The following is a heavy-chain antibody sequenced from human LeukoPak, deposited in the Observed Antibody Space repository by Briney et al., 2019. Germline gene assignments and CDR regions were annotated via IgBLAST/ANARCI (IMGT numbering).Heavy chain of an antibody. J-gene: IGHJ4*02. Sequence: ASVKVSCKASGYTFTSYDINWVPQATGQGPEWMGWMNPNGGNTGYAQKFQGRVTMTRNTSISTAYMELSSLRSEDTAVYYCARRSLKKTTFDYWGQGTLVTVSS. D-gene: IGHD1-1*01. CDR1: GYTFTSYD. CDR3: ARRSLKKTTFDY. CDR2: MNPNGGNT. V-gene: IGHV1-8*01.